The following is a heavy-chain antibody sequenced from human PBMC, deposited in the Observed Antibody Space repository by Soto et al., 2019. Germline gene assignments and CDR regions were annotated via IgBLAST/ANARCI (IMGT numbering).Heavy chain of an antibody. CDR3: ARVSGGDYDRAFDY. CDR1: GYSISSGYY. J-gene: IGHJ4*02. V-gene: IGHV4-61*01. D-gene: IGHD4-17*01. CDR2: IYYTGNT. Sequence: SETLSLTCAVSGYSISSGYYWGWIRQPPGKGLEWIGYIYYTGNTNYNPSLKSRVTISVDTSKNQFSLKLRSVTAADTAVYYCARVSGGDYDRAFDYWGQGTLVTVSS.